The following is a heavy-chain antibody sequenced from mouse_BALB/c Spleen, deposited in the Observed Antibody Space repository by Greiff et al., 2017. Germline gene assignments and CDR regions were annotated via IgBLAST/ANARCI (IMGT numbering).Heavy chain of an antibody. CDR2: IWRGGST. Sequence: QVQLQQSGPSLVQPSQSLSITCTVSGFSLTSYGVHWVRQSPGKGLEWLGVIWRGGSTDYNAAFMSRLSITKDNSKSQVFFKMNSLQADDTAIYYCAKKDDYGYAMDYWGQGTSVTVSS. D-gene: IGHD2-4*01. V-gene: IGHV2-5-1*01. CDR1: GFSLTSYG. CDR3: AKKDDYGYAMDY. J-gene: IGHJ4*01.